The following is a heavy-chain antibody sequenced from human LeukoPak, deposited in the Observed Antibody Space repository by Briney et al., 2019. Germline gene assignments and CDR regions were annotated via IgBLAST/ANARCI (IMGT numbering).Heavy chain of an antibody. CDR2: INEDGSNK. V-gene: IGHV3-7*01. CDR1: GFSFSNHY. D-gene: IGHD6-19*01. CDR3: TRVIVAVPGYFDYFDF. Sequence: GGSLRLSCSASGFSFSNHYMRWIRQAPGKGLEWVANINEDGSNKWHLGSVKGRFTVSRDNARNSLYLQMNSLRVEDTAVYYCTRVIVAVPGYFDYFDFWGQGVLVTVSS. J-gene: IGHJ4*02.